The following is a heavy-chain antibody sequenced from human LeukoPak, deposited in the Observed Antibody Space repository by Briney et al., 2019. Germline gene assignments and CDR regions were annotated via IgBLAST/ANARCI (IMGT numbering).Heavy chain of an antibody. J-gene: IGHJ4*02. CDR1: GGTFSSYA. Sequence: GASVKVSCKASGGTFSSYAINWVRQAPGQGLEWMGGIIPIFGTANYAQKFQGRVTITADESTSTAYMELSSLRSEDTAVYYYAREIHYFDSSGSYARAYYFDYWGQGTLVTVSS. CDR3: AREIHYFDSSGSYARAYYFDY. CDR2: IIPIFGTA. V-gene: IGHV1-69*13. D-gene: IGHD3-22*01.